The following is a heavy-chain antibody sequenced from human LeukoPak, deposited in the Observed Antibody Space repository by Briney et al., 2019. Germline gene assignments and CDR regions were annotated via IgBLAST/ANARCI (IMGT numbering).Heavy chain of an antibody. Sequence: SVKVSCKASGGTFSSYAISWVRQAPGRGLEWMGRIIPILGIANYAQKFQGRVTITADKSTSTAYMELSSLRSEDTAVYYCARDSGGYSYGFPDYWGQGTLVTVSS. CDR1: GGTFSSYA. CDR2: IIPILGIA. CDR3: ARDSGGYSYGFPDY. D-gene: IGHD5-18*01. J-gene: IGHJ4*02. V-gene: IGHV1-69*04.